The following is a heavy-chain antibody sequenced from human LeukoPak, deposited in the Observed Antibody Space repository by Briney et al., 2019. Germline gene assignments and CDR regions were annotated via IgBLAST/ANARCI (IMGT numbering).Heavy chain of an antibody. CDR1: GFTFGDYA. CDR3: TRDQTPYY. J-gene: IGHJ4*02. Sequence: GGSLRLSCTASGFTFGDYAMSWVRQAPGKGLEWVGFIRSKAYGGTPEYAASVKGRFTISRDDSKGIAYLQMNSLKTEDTAVYYCTRDQTPYYWGQGTLVTVSS. CDR2: IRSKAYGGTP. V-gene: IGHV3-49*04.